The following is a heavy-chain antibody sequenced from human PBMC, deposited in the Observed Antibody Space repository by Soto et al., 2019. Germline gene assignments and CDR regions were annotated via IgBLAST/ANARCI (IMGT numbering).Heavy chain of an antibody. CDR2: INSDGSST. CDR1: GFTFSSYW. D-gene: IGHD3-10*01. J-gene: IGHJ6*02. Sequence: PGGSLRLSCAASGFTFSSYWMHWVRQAPGKGLVWVSRINSDGSSTSYADSVKGRFTISRDNAKNTLYLQMNSLRAEDTAVYYCAREGGSSNGMDLWGQQTRVTGSS. CDR3: AREGGSSNGMDL. V-gene: IGHV3-74*01.